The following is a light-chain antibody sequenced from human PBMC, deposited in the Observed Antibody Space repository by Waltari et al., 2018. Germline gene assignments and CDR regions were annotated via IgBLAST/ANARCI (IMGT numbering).Light chain of an antibody. CDR1: QSVSSSY. J-gene: IGKJ2*01. V-gene: IGKV3-20*01. CDR2: AAS. Sequence: EMVLTKAPGTREVSPGERGKRKGRGSQSVSSSYLAWYQQKPGPAPRLLIYAASSRATGIPDRFRGSGSGTDFTLTISRLEPGDVAGEDCQHYGSSPPVTFGQGTKLEI. CDR3: QHYGSSPPVT.